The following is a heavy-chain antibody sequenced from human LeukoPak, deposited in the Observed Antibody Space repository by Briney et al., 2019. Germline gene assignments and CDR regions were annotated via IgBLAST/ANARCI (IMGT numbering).Heavy chain of an antibody. V-gene: IGHV4-30-4*01. CDR2: IYYSGST. Sequence: SETLSLTCTVSGGSISSGDYYWSWIRQPPGKGLEWIGYIYYSGSTYYNPSLKSRVTISVDTSKNQFSLKLSSVTVADTAVYYCARSLSSSFDYWGQGTLVTVSS. J-gene: IGHJ4*02. D-gene: IGHD6-13*01. CDR1: GGSISSGDYY. CDR3: ARSLSSSFDY.